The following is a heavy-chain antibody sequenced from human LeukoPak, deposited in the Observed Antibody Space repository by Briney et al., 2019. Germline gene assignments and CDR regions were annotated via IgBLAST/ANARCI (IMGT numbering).Heavy chain of an antibody. CDR1: GGSISSYY. V-gene: IGHV4-59*01. CDR3: ARARRNYDFWSGYSNWFDP. J-gene: IGHJ5*02. D-gene: IGHD3-3*01. Sequence: SETLSLTCTVSGGSISSYYWSWIRQPPGKGLEWIGYIYCSGSTNYNPSLKSRVTISVDTSKNQFSLKLSSVTAADTAVYYCARARRNYDFWSGYSNWFDPWGQGTLVTVSS. CDR2: IYCSGST.